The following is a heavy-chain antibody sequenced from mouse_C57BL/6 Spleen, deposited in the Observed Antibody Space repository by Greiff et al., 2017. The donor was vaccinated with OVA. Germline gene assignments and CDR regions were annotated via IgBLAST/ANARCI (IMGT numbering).Heavy chain of an antibody. CDR1: GYTFTSYW. V-gene: IGHV1-69*01. CDR2: IDPSDSYT. J-gene: IGHJ2*01. D-gene: IGHD1-1*01. CDR3: ARGSRWYFDY. Sequence: QVQLKQPGAELVMPGASVKLSCKASGYTFTSYWMHWVKQRPGQGLEWIGEIDPSDSYTNYNQKFKGKSTLTVDKSSSTAYMQLSSLTSEDSAVYYCARGSRWYFDYWGQGTTLTVSS.